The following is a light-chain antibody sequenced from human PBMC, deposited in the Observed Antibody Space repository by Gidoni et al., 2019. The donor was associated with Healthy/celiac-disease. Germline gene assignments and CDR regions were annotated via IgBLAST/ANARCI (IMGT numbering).Light chain of an antibody. CDR1: TIGSKS. Sequence: SYVLTQPPSVSGAPGSTARITCGGTTIGSKSVHGYQQKPGQAPVLVVYDDSARPSGIPERFSGSNSGNTATLTISRVEAGDEADYYCQVWDSSSDHPGVFGTGTKVTVL. CDR2: DDS. J-gene: IGLJ1*01. CDR3: QVWDSSSDHPGV. V-gene: IGLV3-21*03.